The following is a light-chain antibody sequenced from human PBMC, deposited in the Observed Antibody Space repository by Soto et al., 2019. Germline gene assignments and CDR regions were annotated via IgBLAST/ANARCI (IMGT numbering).Light chain of an antibody. CDR3: LQKYFYPFT. CDR1: QGIRYD. Sequence: AIQMTQSPSSLSASVGDRVTITCRARQGIRYDLDWFQQKPGKAPKLLIYAASHLQSGVPARFSGSGSGTDFTLTISSLQREDFATYYCLQKYFYPFTCGPGTNVHIK. J-gene: IGKJ3*01. V-gene: IGKV1-6*01. CDR2: AAS.